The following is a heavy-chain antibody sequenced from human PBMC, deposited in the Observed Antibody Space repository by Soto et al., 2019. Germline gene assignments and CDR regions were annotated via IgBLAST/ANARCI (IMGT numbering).Heavy chain of an antibody. Sequence: SVKVSCKASGGTFSSYAISWVRQAPGQGLEWMGGIIPIFGPANYAQKFQGRVTITADKSTSTAYMELCSLRSEHTAVYYCARIMKYYYDSSGYPIAYDAFDIWGQGTIVTV. J-gene: IGHJ3*02. CDR1: GGTFSSYA. CDR2: IIPIFGPA. D-gene: IGHD3-22*01. V-gene: IGHV1-69*06. CDR3: ARIMKYYYDSSGYPIAYDAFDI.